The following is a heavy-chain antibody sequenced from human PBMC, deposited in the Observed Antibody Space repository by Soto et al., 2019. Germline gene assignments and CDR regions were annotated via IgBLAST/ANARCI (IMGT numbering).Heavy chain of an antibody. CDR1: GFTFSSYS. V-gene: IGHV3-21*01. CDR2: ISSSSSYI. D-gene: IGHD3-10*01. CDR3: ARDRGPAYYYYYGMDV. J-gene: IGHJ6*02. Sequence: GGSLRLSCAASGFTFSSYSMNWVRQAPGKGLEWVSSISSSSSYIYYADSVEGRFTISRDNAKNSLYLQMNSLRAEDTAVYYCARDRGPAYYYYYGMDVWGQGTTVTVSS.